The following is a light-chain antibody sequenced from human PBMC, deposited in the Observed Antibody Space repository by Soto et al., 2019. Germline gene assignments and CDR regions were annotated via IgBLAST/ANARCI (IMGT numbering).Light chain of an antibody. CDR3: SSYTNSSTRV. J-gene: IGLJ1*01. Sequence: QSVLTQPASVSGSPGQSITISCTGTSSDVGAYDFVSWYQQHPDKAPKLMIYEVRNRPSGVSNRFSGSKSVNTASLTLSGIQAADEADYYCSSYTNSSTRVFGTGTKLTV. CDR1: SSDVGAYDF. CDR2: EVR. V-gene: IGLV2-14*03.